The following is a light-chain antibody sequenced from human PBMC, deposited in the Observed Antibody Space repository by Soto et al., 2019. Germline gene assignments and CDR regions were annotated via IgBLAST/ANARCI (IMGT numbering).Light chain of an antibody. CDR1: QNVRSN. Sequence: EIVLTQSPATLSLSPGERATLSCRASQNVRSNLAWYQQKPGQAPRLLIYDASDRATGIPARFSGSGSGTAFTLAISSLEPEDFAVYYCQHRSNWPWTFGQGTKVEIK. V-gene: IGKV3D-11*03. CDR2: DAS. CDR3: QHRSNWPWT. J-gene: IGKJ1*01.